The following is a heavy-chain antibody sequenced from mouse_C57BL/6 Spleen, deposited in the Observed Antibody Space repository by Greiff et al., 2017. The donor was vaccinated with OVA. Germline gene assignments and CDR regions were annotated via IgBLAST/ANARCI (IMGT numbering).Heavy chain of an antibody. D-gene: IGHD4-1*01. CDR2: IYPGDGDT. J-gene: IGHJ3*01. CDR1: GYAFSSSW. CDR3: ARSGDWDGRTWFAY. V-gene: IGHV1-82*01. Sequence: QVQLKESGPELVKPGASVKISCKASGYAFSSSWMNWVKQRPGKGLEWIGRIYPGDGDTNYNGKFKGKATLTADKSSSTAYMQLSSLTSEDSAVYFCARSGDWDGRTWFAYWGQGTLVTVSA.